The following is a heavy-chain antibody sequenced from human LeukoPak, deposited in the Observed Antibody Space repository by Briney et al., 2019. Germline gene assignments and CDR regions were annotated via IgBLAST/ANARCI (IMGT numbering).Heavy chain of an antibody. CDR3: ARYLRQPGTFYLDY. Sequence: SETLSLTCTVSGGSISSDYWTWIRQPPGKGLEWIGYIYYSGSNNYNPSLKSRVTMSVDTSKNQFSLKLTSVTAADSAVYYCARYLRQPGTFYLDYWGQGTLVTVSS. CDR2: IYYSGSN. D-gene: IGHD3-16*01. V-gene: IGHV4-59*01. CDR1: GGSISSDY. J-gene: IGHJ4*02.